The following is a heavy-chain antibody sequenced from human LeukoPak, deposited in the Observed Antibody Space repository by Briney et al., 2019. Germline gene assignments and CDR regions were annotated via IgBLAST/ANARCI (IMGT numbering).Heavy chain of an antibody. Sequence: GGSLRLSCAASGFTFSRYWMSWVRQAPGKGLELVANIQEDGSEKYYVESVKGRFTISRDNAKKSLYLQMNSLRAEDTAVYYCARDQVLAMIGVLQGAFDIWGQGTMVTVSS. D-gene: IGHD3-22*01. J-gene: IGHJ3*02. CDR1: GFTFSRYW. CDR3: ARDQVLAMIGVLQGAFDI. V-gene: IGHV3-7*01. CDR2: IQEDGSEK.